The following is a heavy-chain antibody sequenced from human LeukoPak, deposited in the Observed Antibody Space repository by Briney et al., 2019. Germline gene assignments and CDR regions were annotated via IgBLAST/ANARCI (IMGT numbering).Heavy chain of an antibody. CDR3: ARHGDPIFGVVIIYAFDI. Sequence: ASVKVSCKASGYTFTNYGISWVRQAPGQGLEWMGWISAYNGNTNYAQKLQGRVTMTTDTSTSTAYMELRSLRSDDTAVYYCARHGDPIFGVVIIYAFDIWGQGTMVTVSS. CDR1: GYTFTNYG. D-gene: IGHD3-3*01. J-gene: IGHJ3*02. V-gene: IGHV1-18*01. CDR2: ISAYNGNT.